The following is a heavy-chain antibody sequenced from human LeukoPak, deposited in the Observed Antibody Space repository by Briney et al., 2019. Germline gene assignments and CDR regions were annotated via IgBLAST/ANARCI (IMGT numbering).Heavy chain of an antibody. V-gene: IGHV3-64D*06. J-gene: IGHJ4*02. D-gene: IGHD3-3*01. CDR3: VGIYYDSSYYFDY. CDR2: ISSNGGTT. Sequence: GGSLRLSCSASGFTFSSYAMHWVRQAPGKRLEYVSAISSNGGTTYYADSVKDRFTISRDNSKSTLYLQMSSLRAEDTAVYFCVGIYYDSSYYFDYWGQGTLVTVSS. CDR1: GFTFSSYA.